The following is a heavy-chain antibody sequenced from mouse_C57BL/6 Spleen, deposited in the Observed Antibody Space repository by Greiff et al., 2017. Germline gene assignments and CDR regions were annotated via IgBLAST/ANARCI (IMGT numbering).Heavy chain of an antibody. V-gene: IGHV1-50*01. J-gene: IGHJ3*01. Sequence: QVQLQQPGAELVKPGASVKLSCKASGYTFTSYWMQWVKQRPGQGLEWIGKIDPSDRYTNYNQKFKGKATLTVDTSSSTAYMQLSSLTSEDSAVYYCARKVDLTGKAWFAYWGQGTLVTVSA. D-gene: IGHD4-1*01. CDR2: IDPSDRYT. CDR1: GYTFTSYW. CDR3: ARKVDLTGKAWFAY.